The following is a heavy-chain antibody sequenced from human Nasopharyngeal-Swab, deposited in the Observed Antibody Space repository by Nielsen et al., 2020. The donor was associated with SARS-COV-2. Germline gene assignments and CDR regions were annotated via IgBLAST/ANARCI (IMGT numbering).Heavy chain of an antibody. CDR1: GGSISSYY. D-gene: IGHD3-10*01. CDR2: IYYSGST. CDR3: ARGDYYGSGSSPYYYCYYGMDV. V-gene: IGHV4-59*01. J-gene: IGHJ6*02. Sequence: SETLSLTCTVSGGSISSYYWSWIRQPPGKGLEWIGYIYYSGSTNYNPSLKSRVTISVDTSKNQFSLKLSSVTAADTAVYYCARGDYYGSGSSPYYYCYYGMDVWGQGTTVTVSS.